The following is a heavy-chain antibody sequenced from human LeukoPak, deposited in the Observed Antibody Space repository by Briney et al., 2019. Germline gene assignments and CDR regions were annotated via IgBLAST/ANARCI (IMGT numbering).Heavy chain of an antibody. CDR2: IYYSGST. D-gene: IGHD3-9*01. CDR3: ARIVKRYCRPDWLDAFYS. V-gene: IGHV4-59*01. J-gene: IGHJ3*02. CDR1: GVSTSSYY. Sequence: SETLSLTCSVSGVSTSSYYWRSVWQPPGKGLEWIGYIYYSGSTNYNPSLKSRVTISVDTSKNQFSLKLNSVTAADTAVYYCARIVKRYCRPDWLDAFYSWGEGTMVTVSS.